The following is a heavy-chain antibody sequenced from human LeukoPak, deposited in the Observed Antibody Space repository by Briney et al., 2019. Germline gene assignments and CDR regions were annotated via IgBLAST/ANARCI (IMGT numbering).Heavy chain of an antibody. J-gene: IGHJ4*02. CDR2: INPNSGGT. CDR3: ARGRSIAAAGILFPY. Sequence: ASVKVSCKASGYTFTGYYMHWVRQAPGQGLEWMGWINPNSGGTNYAQKFQGRVTMTRDTSISTAYMELSRLRSDDTAVYYCARGRSIAAAGILFPYWGQRTLVTVSS. D-gene: IGHD6-13*01. V-gene: IGHV1-2*02. CDR1: GYTFTGYY.